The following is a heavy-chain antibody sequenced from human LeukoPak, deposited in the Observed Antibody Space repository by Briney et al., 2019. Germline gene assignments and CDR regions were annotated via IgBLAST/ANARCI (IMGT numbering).Heavy chain of an antibody. J-gene: IGHJ3*02. CDR3: ARGSVVDDAFDI. D-gene: IGHD2-15*01. V-gene: IGHV3-53*01. CDR1: GFTVSSNY. CDR2: IYSAGST. Sequence: GGSLRLSCVASGFTVSSNYMSWVRQAPGKGLEWVSVIYSAGSTYYADSVKGRFTISRDNAKNSLYLQMNSLRAEDTAVYYCARGSVVDDAFDIWGQGTMVTVSS.